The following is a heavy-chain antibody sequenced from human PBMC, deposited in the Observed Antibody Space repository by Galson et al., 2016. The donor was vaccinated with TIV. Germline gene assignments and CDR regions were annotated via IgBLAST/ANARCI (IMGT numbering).Heavy chain of an antibody. D-gene: IGHD6-6*01. Sequence: SETLSLTCTVSGGSVSHTSYYWGWIRQPPGKGLEWIGTIYYTGITFYNPSLESRVTISVDTSKNQLSLKLSSVSAADTAVYYCARTTGAGVAARVLFDFWGLGTLVTVSS. CDR3: ARTTGAGVAARVLFDF. J-gene: IGHJ4*02. CDR1: GGSVSHTSYY. V-gene: IGHV4-39*07. CDR2: IYYTGIT.